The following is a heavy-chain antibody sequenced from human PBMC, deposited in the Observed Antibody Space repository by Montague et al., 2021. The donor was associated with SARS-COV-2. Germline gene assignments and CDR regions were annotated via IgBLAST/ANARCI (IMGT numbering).Heavy chain of an antibody. CDR2: IYTWGYV. CDR3: ARAIWHLDV. Sequence: SETLSLTCSVSGDSISRHYWSWIRQSDGKGLEWIGRIYTWGYVXXXPALQSRVSMSVDTSKSQVSLNVTSGTAADTAVYYCARAIWHLDVWGRGVLVTVSS. V-gene: IGHV4-4*07. CDR1: GDSISRHY. J-gene: IGHJ2*01.